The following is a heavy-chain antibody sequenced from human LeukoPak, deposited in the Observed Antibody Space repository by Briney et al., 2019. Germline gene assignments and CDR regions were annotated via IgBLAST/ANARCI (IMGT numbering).Heavy chain of an antibody. CDR2: IIPMFGTP. J-gene: IGHJ4*02. CDR1: GDTFTTYA. CDR3: ARGYSLFDHPKGFDY. D-gene: IGHD6-13*01. V-gene: IGHV1-69*05. Sequence: ASVKVSCKTSGDTFTTYAIIWVRQAPGQGLEWMGGIIPMFGTPNYAQRLQGRVTMTRDTSISTAYMELSRLRSDDTAVYYCARGYSLFDHPKGFDYWGQGTLVTVSS.